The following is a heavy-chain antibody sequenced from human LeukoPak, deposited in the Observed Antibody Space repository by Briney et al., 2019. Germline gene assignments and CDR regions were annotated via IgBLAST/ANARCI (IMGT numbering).Heavy chain of an antibody. D-gene: IGHD6-6*01. CDR2: IYGSGST. J-gene: IGHJ3*02. Sequence: SETLSLTCTVSGGSISSYYWSWIRQPPGKGLEWIGHIYGSGSTNYNPSLKSRVTISVDTSKNQFSLKLSSVTAADTAVYYCARGSIAARNDAFDIWGQGTIVTVSS. CDR1: GGSISSYY. CDR3: ARGSIAARNDAFDI. V-gene: IGHV4-59*01.